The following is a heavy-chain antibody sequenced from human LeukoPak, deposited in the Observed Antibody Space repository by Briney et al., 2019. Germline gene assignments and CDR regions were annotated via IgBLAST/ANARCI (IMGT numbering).Heavy chain of an antibody. Sequence: SGGSLRLSCAASGFTFSSYAMSWVRQAPGKGLEWVSAISGSGGSTYYADSVKGRFTISRDNSKNTLYLQMNSLRAEDTAVYYCAKAPYYYDSSDYFDYWGQGTLVTVSS. CDR3: AKAPYYYDSSDYFDY. D-gene: IGHD3-22*01. J-gene: IGHJ4*02. V-gene: IGHV3-23*01. CDR1: GFTFSSYA. CDR2: ISGSGGST.